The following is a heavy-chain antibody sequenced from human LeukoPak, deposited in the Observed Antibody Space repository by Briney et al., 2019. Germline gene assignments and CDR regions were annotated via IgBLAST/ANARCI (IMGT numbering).Heavy chain of an antibody. CDR3: AREGQSTAFDY. D-gene: IGHD5-18*01. CDR2: SYSVIST. CDR1: GFSVSTNY. J-gene: IGHJ4*02. Sequence: PGGSLRRSCAASGFSVSTNYMNWLRQASGTGLDWVSISYSVISTYYADSVKCRFTISRDNSKHTLYLQMISLRAEDTVMYYCAREGQSTAFDYWGQGTLVNVSS. V-gene: IGHV3-53*01.